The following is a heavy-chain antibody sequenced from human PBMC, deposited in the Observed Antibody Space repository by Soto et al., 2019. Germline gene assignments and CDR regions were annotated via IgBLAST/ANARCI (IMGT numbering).Heavy chain of an antibody. J-gene: IGHJ4*02. Sequence: QVQLVESGGGVVQPGRSLRLSCAASGFTFSSYGMHWVRQAPGKGLEWVAVIWYDGSNKYYADSVKGRFTISRDNSKNTLYLQMNSLRAEDTAVYYCARDHTYSSGWPFDYWGQGTLVTVSS. CDR2: IWYDGSNK. CDR3: ARDHTYSSGWPFDY. CDR1: GFTFSSYG. V-gene: IGHV3-33*01. D-gene: IGHD6-19*01.